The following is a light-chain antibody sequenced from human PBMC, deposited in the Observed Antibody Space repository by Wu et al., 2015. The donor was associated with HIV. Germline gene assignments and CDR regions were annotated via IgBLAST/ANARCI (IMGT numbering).Light chain of an antibody. CDR3: QQYNIFPWT. CDR2: RSS. CDR1: DNVDSS. J-gene: IGKJ1*01. V-gene: IGKV1-5*03. Sequence: DIQMTQSPSALSASVGDKITITCRATDNVDSSVAWYQQKPGKAPKLLIYRSSSLENGIPSRFSGSGSGTEFILTINSLQPDDLATYYCQQYNIFPWTFGPGTKVEIK.